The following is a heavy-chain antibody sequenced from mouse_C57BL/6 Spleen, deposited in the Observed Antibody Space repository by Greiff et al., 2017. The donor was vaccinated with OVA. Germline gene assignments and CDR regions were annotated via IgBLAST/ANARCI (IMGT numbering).Heavy chain of an antibody. D-gene: IGHD4-1*01. Sequence: QVQLKQPGAELVKPGASVKLSCKASGYTFTSYWMHWVKQRPGQGLEWIGMIHPNSGSTNYNEKFKSKATLTVDKSSSTAYMQLSSLTSEDSAVYYCATNFESYYAMDYWGQGTSVTVSS. CDR1: GYTFTSYW. J-gene: IGHJ4*01. CDR3: ATNFESYYAMDY. V-gene: IGHV1-64*01. CDR2: IHPNSGST.